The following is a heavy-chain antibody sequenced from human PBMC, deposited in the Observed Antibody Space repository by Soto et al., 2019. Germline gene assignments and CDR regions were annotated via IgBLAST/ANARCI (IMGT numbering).Heavy chain of an antibody. D-gene: IGHD3-10*01. J-gene: IGHJ4*02. CDR2: ISSDGSST. V-gene: IGHV3-74*01. Sequence: PGGPRRLSCAASGFTFTNFCMHLGRQAPGKGLVGVSRISSDGSSTGYADSVKGRFPIARDNAKNPLYLQMNSLRAEDTAVYYCARRWGYYGSGTYYKDYWGQGTLVTVSS. CDR1: GFTFTNFC. CDR3: ARRWGYYGSGTYYKDY.